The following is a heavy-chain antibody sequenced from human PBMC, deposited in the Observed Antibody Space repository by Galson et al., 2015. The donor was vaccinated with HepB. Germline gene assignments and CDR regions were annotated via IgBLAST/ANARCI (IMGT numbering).Heavy chain of an antibody. CDR3: ARSEIVAAGTGPFGY. CDR1: GYTFSNYA. D-gene: IGHD6-13*01. Sequence: SLRLSCAASGYTFSNYAMSWVRQAPGKGLEWVSSVSDDGGRTNYADLVNGRVTISRDNSKNTLYLQMNSLRDEDTAVYYCARSEIVAAGTGPFGYWGQGTLVTISS. J-gene: IGHJ4*02. CDR2: VSDDGGRT. V-gene: IGHV3-23*01.